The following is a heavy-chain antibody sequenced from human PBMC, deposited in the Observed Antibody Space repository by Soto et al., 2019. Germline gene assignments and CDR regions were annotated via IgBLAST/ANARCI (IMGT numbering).Heavy chain of an antibody. D-gene: IGHD3-22*01. Sequence: GGSLRLSCAASGFTFSSYGMHWVRQAPGKGLEWVAVISYDGSNKYYADSVKGRFTISRDNSKNTLYLQMNSLRAEDTAVYYCAKDWWSMGSMVITEYYFDYWGQGTLVTVSS. CDR3: AKDWWSMGSMVITEYYFDY. J-gene: IGHJ4*02. V-gene: IGHV3-30*18. CDR2: ISYDGSNK. CDR1: GFTFSSYG.